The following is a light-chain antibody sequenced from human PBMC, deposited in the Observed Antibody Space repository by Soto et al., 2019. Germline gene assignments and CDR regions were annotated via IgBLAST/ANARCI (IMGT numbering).Light chain of an antibody. CDR2: EVS. CDR1: SSDVGSYNL. V-gene: IGLV2-23*02. J-gene: IGLJ2*01. Sequence: QSALTQPASVSGSPGQSITISCTGTSSDVGSYNLVSWYQHHPGKAPKLMIYEVSKRPSGVSDRFSGSKSGNTASLTISGLQAEDEADYYCCSYAGSSTYVLFGGGTTLTVL. CDR3: CSYAGSSTYVL.